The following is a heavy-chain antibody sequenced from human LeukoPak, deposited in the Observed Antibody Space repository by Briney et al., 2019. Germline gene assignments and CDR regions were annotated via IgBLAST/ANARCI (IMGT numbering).Heavy chain of an antibody. J-gene: IGHJ4*02. CDR1: GFTFSTHG. V-gene: IGHV3-30*03. CDR3: ASGPY. Sequence: GGSLRLSCATSGFTFSTHGMHWVRQAPGKGLEWVAVISHDESNEYYADSVKGRFTISRDNSKNALYLQMNSLRVEDTAVYYCASGPYWGQGTLATVSS. CDR2: ISHDESNE. D-gene: IGHD3-10*01.